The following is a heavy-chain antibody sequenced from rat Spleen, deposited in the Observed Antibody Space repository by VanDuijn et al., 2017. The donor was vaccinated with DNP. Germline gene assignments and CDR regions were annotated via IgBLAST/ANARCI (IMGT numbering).Heavy chain of an antibody. D-gene: IGHD1-7*01. V-gene: IGHV5S23*01. CDR3: ATSSYFGYDYGFAY. Sequence: EVQLVESGGGLVQPGNSLKLSCAASGLTFRNYGMAWVRQAPKKGLEWVATISTSGSRTYYPDSVKGRFTISRDNAKNTLYLQMDSLRSEDTATYYCATSSYFGYDYGFAYWGQGTLVTVSS. CDR2: ISTSGSRT. J-gene: IGHJ3*01. CDR1: GLTFRNYG.